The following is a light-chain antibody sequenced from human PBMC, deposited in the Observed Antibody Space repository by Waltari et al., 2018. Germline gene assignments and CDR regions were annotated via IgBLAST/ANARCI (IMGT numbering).Light chain of an antibody. CDR3: QQYGSSPYT. V-gene: IGKV3-20*01. J-gene: IGKJ2*01. Sequence: EIVLTQPPGTLSLSPGEKVTLSCRASQSVGSSHLAWYQQKPGQAPRLLIYDVSTRATGIPDRFTGSGSGTDFSLTISRLEPEDFAVYYRQQYGSSPYTFGQGTKLEIK. CDR2: DVS. CDR1: QSVGSSH.